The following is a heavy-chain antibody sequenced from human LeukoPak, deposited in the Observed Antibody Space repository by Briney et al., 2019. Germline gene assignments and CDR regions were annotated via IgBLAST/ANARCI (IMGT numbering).Heavy chain of an antibody. V-gene: IGHV1-18*01. CDR3: ARDRFPLQSGYNISPIDY. CDR1: GYTFTSYG. CDR2: ISAYNGNT. Sequence: ASVKVSCKASGYTFTSYGISWVRQAPGQGLEWMGWISAYNGNTNYAQKLQGRVTMTTDTSTSTAYMGLRSLRSDDTAVYYCARDRFPLQSGYNISPIDYWGQGTLVTVSS. J-gene: IGHJ4*02. D-gene: IGHD6-25*01.